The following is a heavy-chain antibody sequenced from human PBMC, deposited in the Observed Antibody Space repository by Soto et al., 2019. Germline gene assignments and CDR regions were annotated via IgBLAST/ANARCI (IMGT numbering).Heavy chain of an antibody. CDR1: GGTFSSYT. Sequence: QVQLVQSGAEVKKPGSSVKVSCKASGGTFSSYTISWVRQAPGQGLEWMGRIIPILGIANYAQKFQGRVTXTXDXXTSTAYMELSSLRSEDTAVYYCAEGRFGELLYPYYWGQGTLVTVSS. CDR3: AEGRFGELLYPYY. V-gene: IGHV1-69*02. CDR2: IIPILGIA. J-gene: IGHJ4*02. D-gene: IGHD3-10*01.